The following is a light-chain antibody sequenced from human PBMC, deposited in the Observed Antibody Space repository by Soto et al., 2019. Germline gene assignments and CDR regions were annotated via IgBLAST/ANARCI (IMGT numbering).Light chain of an antibody. Sequence: DIQMTQSPSTLSASVGDRVTITCRASQSISSWLAWYQQKPGKAPKLLIYKASSLESGVPSRFSGSGSGTDLTLTIRSLQPDDFATYYCQQYNSYSPYTVGQGTKLEIK. V-gene: IGKV1-5*03. CDR1: QSISSW. CDR3: QQYNSYSPYT. J-gene: IGKJ2*01. CDR2: KAS.